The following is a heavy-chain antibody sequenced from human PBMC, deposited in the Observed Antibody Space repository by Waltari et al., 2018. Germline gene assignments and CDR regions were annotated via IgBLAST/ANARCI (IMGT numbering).Heavy chain of an antibody. CDR1: GFTVSSNY. V-gene: IGHV3-53*01. Sequence: EVQLVESGGGLIQPGGSLRLSCAASGFTVSSNYMSWVRQAPGKGLEWVSVIYSGGSTYYADSVKGRFTISRDNSKNTLYLQMNSLRAEDTAVYYCARDRPGWQSGGMDVWGQGTTVTVSS. D-gene: IGHD3-10*01. CDR3: ARDRPGWQSGGMDV. J-gene: IGHJ6*02. CDR2: IYSGGST.